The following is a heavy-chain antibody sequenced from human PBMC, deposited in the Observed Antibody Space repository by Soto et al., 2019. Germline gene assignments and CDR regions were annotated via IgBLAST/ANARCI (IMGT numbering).Heavy chain of an antibody. Sequence: ETLSLTCAVYGGSFSGYYWSWIRQPPGKGLEWIGEINHSGSTNYNPSLKSRVTISVDTSKNQFSLKLSSVTAADTAVYYCARTLYYYDSSGYAVGYYGMDVWGQGTTVTVSS. CDR3: ARTLYYYDSSGYAVGYYGMDV. V-gene: IGHV4-34*01. CDR2: INHSGST. CDR1: GGSFSGYY. J-gene: IGHJ6*02. D-gene: IGHD3-22*01.